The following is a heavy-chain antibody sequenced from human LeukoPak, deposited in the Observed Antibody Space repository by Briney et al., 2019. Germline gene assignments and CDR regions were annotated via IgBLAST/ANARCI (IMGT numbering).Heavy chain of an antibody. V-gene: IGHV5-51*01. D-gene: IGHD6-13*01. J-gene: IGHJ4*02. Sequence: GESLKISCRTSGYSCTTSWIGWLRQRPGKGLEWMAIIYPADSGTKYSPSLQDQVTISVDKSISTAYLQWSSLKASDSAMYYCARQRIAGYYFDYWGQGTLVTVSS. CDR3: ARQRIAGYYFDY. CDR1: GYSCTTSW. CDR2: IYPADSGT.